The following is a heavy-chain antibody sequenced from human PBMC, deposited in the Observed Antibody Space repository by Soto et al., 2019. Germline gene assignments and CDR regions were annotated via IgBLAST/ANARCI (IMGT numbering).Heavy chain of an antibody. Sequence: QVQQQQWGAGLLKPSETLSLTCAVYGGSFSGYYWSWIRQPPGKGLEWIGELNHSGSTNYNPSLKSRVTISIDTSKNQFSLKLTSVTAADTAVYYYARGPQLRRKDYYGMDVWGQGTTVTVSS. D-gene: IGHD4-17*01. V-gene: IGHV4-34*01. CDR1: GGSFSGYY. CDR3: ARGPQLRRKDYYGMDV. J-gene: IGHJ6*02. CDR2: LNHSGST.